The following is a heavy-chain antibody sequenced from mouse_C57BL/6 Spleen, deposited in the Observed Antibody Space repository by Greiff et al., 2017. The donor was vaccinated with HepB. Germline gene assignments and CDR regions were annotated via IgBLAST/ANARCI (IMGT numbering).Heavy chain of an antibody. V-gene: IGHV1-61*01. CDR3: AREVLSDWYFDV. CDR2: IYPSDSET. CDR1: GYTFTSYW. Sequence: QVQLQQPGAELVRPGSSVKLSCKASGYTFTSYWMDWVKQRPGQGLEWIGNIYPSDSETHYNQKFKDKATLTVDKSSSTAYMQLSSLTSEDSAVYYCAREVLSDWYFDVWGRGTTVTVSS. J-gene: IGHJ1*03. D-gene: IGHD1-1*02.